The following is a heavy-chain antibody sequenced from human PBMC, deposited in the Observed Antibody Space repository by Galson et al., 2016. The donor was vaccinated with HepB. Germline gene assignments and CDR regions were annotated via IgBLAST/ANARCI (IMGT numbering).Heavy chain of an antibody. J-gene: IGHJ4*02. Sequence: QSGAEVKKPGESLTISCQASGYTFTNYWIGWVRQMPGEGLEWMGIIYPGDSDIRYNSSFQGQVTISADNSITTAYLQWGSLKSSDSAISFCARRDRDCSGGTCYARNFDYWGQGTLVSVSS. V-gene: IGHV5-51*01. D-gene: IGHD2-15*01. CDR3: ARRDRDCSGGTCYARNFDY. CDR2: IYPGDSDI. CDR1: GYTFTNYW.